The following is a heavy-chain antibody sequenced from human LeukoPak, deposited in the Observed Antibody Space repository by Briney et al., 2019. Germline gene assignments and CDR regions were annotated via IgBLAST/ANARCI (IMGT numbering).Heavy chain of an antibody. CDR3: ARETGIAEDY. Sequence: PGGSLRLSCAASGFTFSNAWMSWVRQAPGKGLEWVANIKQDGSEKYYVDSVKGRFTISRDNAKNSLYLQMNSLRAEDTAVYYCARETGIAEDYWGQGTLVTVSS. V-gene: IGHV3-7*01. CDR1: GFTFSNAW. CDR2: IKQDGSEK. D-gene: IGHD6-13*01. J-gene: IGHJ4*02.